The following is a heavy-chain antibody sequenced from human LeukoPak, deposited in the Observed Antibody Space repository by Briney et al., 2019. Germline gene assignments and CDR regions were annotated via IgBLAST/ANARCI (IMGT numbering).Heavy chain of an antibody. CDR3: ARPPMVGANGWFDP. V-gene: IGHV3-21*01. CDR1: GFTFSSYS. Sequence: GGSLRLSCAASGFTFSSYSRKWVRQAPGKGLEWVSSISSSSSYIYYADSVKGRFTISRDNAKNSLYLQMNSLRAEDTAVYYCARPPMVGANGWFDPWGQGTLVTVSS. CDR2: ISSSSSYI. D-gene: IGHD1-26*01. J-gene: IGHJ5*02.